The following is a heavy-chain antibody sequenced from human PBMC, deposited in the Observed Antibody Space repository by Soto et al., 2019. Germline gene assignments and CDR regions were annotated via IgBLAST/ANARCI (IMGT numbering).Heavy chain of an antibody. CDR3: ARSWGIALAPDY. CDR2: IYESGST. J-gene: IGHJ4*02. CDR1: GGSISRFY. V-gene: IGHV4-59*12. Sequence: SETLSLTCTVSGGSISRFYWSWIRQPPGKGLEWIGYIYESGSTNYNPSLKSRVTISVDTSKNQFSLKLSTVTAADTAVYYCARSWGIALAPDYWGQGTMVTVYS. D-gene: IGHD6-19*01.